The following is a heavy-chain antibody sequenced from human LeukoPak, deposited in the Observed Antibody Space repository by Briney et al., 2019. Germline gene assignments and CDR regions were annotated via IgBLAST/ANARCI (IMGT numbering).Heavy chain of an antibody. D-gene: IGHD2-8*01. CDR2: INPNSGGT. V-gene: IGHV1-2*02. J-gene: IGHJ5*02. Sequence: EASVKVSCKASGGTFSSYAISWVRQAPGQGLEWMGWINPNSGGTNYAQKFQDRVTMTRDTSISTAYMELSRLRSDDTAVYYCARDGYCTNGVCYQTFDPWGQGTLVTVSS. CDR1: GGTFSSYA. CDR3: ARDGYCTNGVCYQTFDP.